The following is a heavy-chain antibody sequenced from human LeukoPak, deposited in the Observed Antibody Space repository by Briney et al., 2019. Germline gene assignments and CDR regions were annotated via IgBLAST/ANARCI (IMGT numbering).Heavy chain of an antibody. V-gene: IGHV4-39*01. CDR1: GGSISSSSYY. CDR3: ARHPDDYVWGSYRPNWFDP. J-gene: IGHJ5*02. Sequence: PSETLSLTCTVSGGSISSSSYYRGWIRQPPGKGLEWIGSIYYSGSTYYNPSLKSRVTISVDTSKNQFSLKLSSVTAADTAVYYCARHPDDYVWGSYRPNWFDPWGQGTLVTVSS. CDR2: IYYSGST. D-gene: IGHD3-16*02.